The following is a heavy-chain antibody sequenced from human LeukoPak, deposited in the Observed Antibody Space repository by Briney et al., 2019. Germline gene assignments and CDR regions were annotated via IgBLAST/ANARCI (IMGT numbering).Heavy chain of an antibody. Sequence: SETPSLTCTVSGGSISSSSYYWGWIRQPPGKGLEWIGSIYYSGSTYYNPSLKSRVTISVDTSKNQFSLKLSSVTAADTAVYYCARLDYYGDPAPIDYWGQGTLVTVSS. CDR2: IYYSGST. V-gene: IGHV4-39*01. CDR3: ARLDYYGDPAPIDY. CDR1: GGSISSSSYY. D-gene: IGHD4-17*01. J-gene: IGHJ4*02.